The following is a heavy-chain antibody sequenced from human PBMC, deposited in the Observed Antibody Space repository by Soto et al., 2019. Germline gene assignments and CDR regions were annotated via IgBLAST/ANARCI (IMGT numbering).Heavy chain of an antibody. CDR1: GYSFTSYW. Sequence: GESLKISCKGSGYSFTSYWIGWVRQMPGKGLEWMGIIYPGDSDTRYSPSFQGQVSISADKSISTAYLQWSSLKASDTAMYYCARDRYYYGSGSFFYGMDVRGQGTTVTVSS. J-gene: IGHJ6*02. V-gene: IGHV5-51*01. CDR2: IYPGDSDT. D-gene: IGHD3-10*01. CDR3: ARDRYYYGSGSFFYGMDV.